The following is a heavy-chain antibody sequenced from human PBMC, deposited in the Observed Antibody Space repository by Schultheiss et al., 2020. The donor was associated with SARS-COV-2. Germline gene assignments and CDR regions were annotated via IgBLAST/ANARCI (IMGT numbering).Heavy chain of an antibody. V-gene: IGHV3-15*01. J-gene: IGHJ3*02. CDR3: TTPAYYYDSKGAFDI. CDR2: IKSKTDGGTT. CDR1: GFTFSSYA. D-gene: IGHD3-22*01. Sequence: GGSLRLSCAASGFTFSSYAMHWVRQAPGKGLEWVGRIKSKTDGGTTDYAAPVKGRFTISRDDSKNTLYLQMNSLKTEDTAVYYCTTPAYYYDSKGAFDIWGQGTMVTVSS.